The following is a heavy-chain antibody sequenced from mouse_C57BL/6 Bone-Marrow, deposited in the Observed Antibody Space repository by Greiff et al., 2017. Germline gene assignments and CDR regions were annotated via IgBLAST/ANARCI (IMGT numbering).Heavy chain of an antibody. J-gene: IGHJ3*01. CDR1: GYTFTSYW. D-gene: IGHD1-1*01. V-gene: IGHV1-74*01. CDR2: IHPSDSDT. Sequence: QVQLQQPAAELVKPGASVKVSCKASGYTFTSYWMHWVKQRPGQGLEWIGRIHPSDSDTNYNQKFKGKATLTVDKSSSTAYMQLSSLTSEDSAVSYCAILHYYGSSYDWFAYWGQGTLVTVSA. CDR3: AILHYYGSSYDWFAY.